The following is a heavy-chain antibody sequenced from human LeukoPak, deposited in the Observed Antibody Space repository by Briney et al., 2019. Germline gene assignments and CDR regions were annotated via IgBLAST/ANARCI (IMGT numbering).Heavy chain of an antibody. Sequence: TSETLSLTCAVYGESFSGYYWSWIRQPPGKGLEWIGEINHSGSTNYNPSLKSRVTISVDTSKNQFSLKLSSVTAADTAVYYCARGNYDSSGYYWGQGTLVTVSS. CDR2: INHSGST. CDR3: ARGNYDSSGYY. J-gene: IGHJ4*02. D-gene: IGHD3-22*01. V-gene: IGHV4-34*01. CDR1: GESFSGYY.